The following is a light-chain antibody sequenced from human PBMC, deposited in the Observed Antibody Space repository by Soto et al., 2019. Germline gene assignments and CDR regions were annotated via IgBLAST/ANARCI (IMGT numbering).Light chain of an antibody. J-gene: IGKJ1*01. CDR2: GAS. V-gene: IGKV3-20*01. CDR3: QQYGSSPPT. Sequence: EIVLTQSPGTLSLSPGERVTLSCRASQSVSSNLAWYQQKPGQGPRLLIYGASSRATGTPDRFSGSGSGTDFTLTINRLEPEDFALYYCQQYGSSPPTFGQGTKVDIK. CDR1: QSVSSN.